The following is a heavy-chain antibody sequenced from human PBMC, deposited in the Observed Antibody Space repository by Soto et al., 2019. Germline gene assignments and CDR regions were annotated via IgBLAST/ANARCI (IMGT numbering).Heavy chain of an antibody. J-gene: IGHJ4*02. CDR3: AKEACSGATSGAPFDY. V-gene: IGHV3-30*18. CDR1: GFTFSSYG. CDR2: ILFDGSNQ. D-gene: IGHD6-25*01. Sequence: QVQLVESGGGVVQPGTSLRLSCAASGFTFSSYGMHWVRQAPGKGLERVAIILFDGSNQYYADSVKGRFTISRDNSKNTVYLQMNSLRVEDTAVYYCAKEACSGATSGAPFDYWGQGTLVTVSS.